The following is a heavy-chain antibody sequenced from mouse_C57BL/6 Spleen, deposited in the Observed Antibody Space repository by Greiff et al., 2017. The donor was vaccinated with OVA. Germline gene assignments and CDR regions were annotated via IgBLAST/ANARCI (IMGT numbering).Heavy chain of an antibody. CDR2: IDPENGDT. Sequence: EVQLQQSGAELVRPGASVKLSCTASGFNIKDDYMHWVKQRPEQGLEWIGWIDPENGDTEYASKFQGKATITADTSSNTAYLQLSSLTSEDTAVYYCTTITTVVATEKLAYWGQGTLVTVSA. J-gene: IGHJ3*01. CDR3: TTITTVVATEKLAY. V-gene: IGHV14-4*01. CDR1: GFNIKDDY. D-gene: IGHD1-1*01.